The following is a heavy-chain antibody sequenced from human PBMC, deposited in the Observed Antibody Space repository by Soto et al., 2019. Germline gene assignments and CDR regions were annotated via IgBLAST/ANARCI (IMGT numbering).Heavy chain of an antibody. V-gene: IGHV1-18*01. Sequence: GASVKVSCKASGYTFNDFSISWVRQAPGQGPEWMGWIGTCIGSTYYAQKFHDRVTMTTDTSTNTAYMELRNLKSDQTAVYYCARDLGVGATRAYFDYWGQGTLVTVSS. CDR1: GYTFNDFS. CDR2: IGTCIGST. J-gene: IGHJ4*02. CDR3: ARDLGVGATRAYFDY. D-gene: IGHD1-26*01.